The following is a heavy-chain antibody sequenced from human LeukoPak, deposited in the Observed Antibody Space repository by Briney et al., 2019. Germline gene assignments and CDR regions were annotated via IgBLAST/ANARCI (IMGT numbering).Heavy chain of an antibody. CDR3: ARGGAARPDF. V-gene: IGHV3-7*01. D-gene: IGHD6-6*01. J-gene: IGHJ4*02. Sequence: GESLRLSCAASGFTFSSYSMNWARQTPGKGLEWVAKIRADGREKDHVDSVKGRFTISRDNAKNSLYLEMNSLRVEDTAVYYCARGGAARPDFWGQGTLVTVS. CDR2: IRADGREK. CDR1: GFTFSSYS.